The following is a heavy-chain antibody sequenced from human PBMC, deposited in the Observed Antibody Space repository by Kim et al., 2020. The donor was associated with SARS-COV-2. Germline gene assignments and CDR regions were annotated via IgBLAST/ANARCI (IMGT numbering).Heavy chain of an antibody. Sequence: SETLSLTCSVFGDSVNNHYWSWLRQPPGGGMEWIGFTFYTGSPSFNPSLKIRVSLSVETSKNQVSLNLRPLTAAATAFYYFPRGLLPTIYQDVFDLWG. V-gene: IGHV4-59*08. J-gene: IGHJ3*01. CDR1: GDSVNNHY. D-gene: IGHD2-15*01. CDR3: PRGLLPTIYQDVFDL. CDR2: TFYTGSP.